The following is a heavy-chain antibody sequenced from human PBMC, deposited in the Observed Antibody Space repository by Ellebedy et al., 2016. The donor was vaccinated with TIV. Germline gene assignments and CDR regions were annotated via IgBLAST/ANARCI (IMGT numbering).Heavy chain of an antibody. V-gene: IGHV3-23*01. J-gene: IGHJ4*02. D-gene: IGHD5-12*01. Sequence: GASLKISCAASGFTFSSYAMSWVRQVPGKVLEWVSAISGSGGSTNYADSVKGRFTISRDNIKNSLYLQMSSLRAADTAVYYCARDRDGGYAISHWGQGTLVTVSS. CDR1: GFTFSSYA. CDR3: ARDRDGGYAISH. CDR2: ISGSGGST.